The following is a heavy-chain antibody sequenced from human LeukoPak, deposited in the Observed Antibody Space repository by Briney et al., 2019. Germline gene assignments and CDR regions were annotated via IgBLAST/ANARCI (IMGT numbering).Heavy chain of an antibody. CDR2: ISAYNGNT. J-gene: IGHJ5*02. Sequence: ASVKVSCKASGYTFTSYGISWVRQAPGLGLEWMGWISAYNGNTNYAQTLQARVTMTTDTSTSTAYMELRSLRSDDTAVYYCARDVQLGLNWFDPWGQGTLVTVSS. CDR1: GYTFTSYG. CDR3: ARDVQLGLNWFDP. V-gene: IGHV1-18*01. D-gene: IGHD3-16*01.